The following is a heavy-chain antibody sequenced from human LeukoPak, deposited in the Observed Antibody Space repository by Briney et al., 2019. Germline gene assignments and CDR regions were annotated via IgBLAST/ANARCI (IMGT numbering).Heavy chain of an antibody. CDR1: GYSFTSYW. D-gene: IGHD6-19*01. CDR2: IYPGDSDT. Sequence: GEPLKISCKGSGYSFTSYWIGWVRQMPGKGLEWMGIIYPGDSDTRYSPSFQGQVTISADKSISTAYLQWSSLKASDTAVYYCARHLAVAGDDAFDIWGQGTMVTVSS. CDR3: ARHLAVAGDDAFDI. J-gene: IGHJ3*02. V-gene: IGHV5-51*01.